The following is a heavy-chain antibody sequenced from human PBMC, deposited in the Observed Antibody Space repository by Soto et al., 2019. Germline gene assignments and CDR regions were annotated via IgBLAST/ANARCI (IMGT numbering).Heavy chain of an antibody. D-gene: IGHD6-13*01. CDR3: TRDSPGYSSSFIHAFDI. CDR1: GYTVTSYY. CDR2: INPSGSST. Sequence: VASAKVSSKASGYTVTSYYMHWGPQAPGQGREWMGIINPSGSSTSYAQKFQGKVTRTRHTSTSTVYMELSSLRSEDTSVYYCTRDSPGYSSSFIHAFDIWGQGTMVTVS. J-gene: IGHJ3*02. V-gene: IGHV1-46*01.